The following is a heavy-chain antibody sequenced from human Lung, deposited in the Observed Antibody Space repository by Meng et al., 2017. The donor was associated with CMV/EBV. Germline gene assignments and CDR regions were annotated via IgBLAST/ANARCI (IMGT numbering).Heavy chain of an antibody. V-gene: IGHV3-30*02. CDR3: AKDQRNSSGSDY. Sequence: AASGFTFNFYGMHWVRQAPGKGLEWVAFIPHDGSNKYYSESVKGRFTISRDNYENTLYLQMNSLRAEDMAVYYCAKDQRNSSGSDYWGQGTLVTVSS. D-gene: IGHD3-22*01. J-gene: IGHJ4*02. CDR2: IPHDGSNK. CDR1: GFTFNFYG.